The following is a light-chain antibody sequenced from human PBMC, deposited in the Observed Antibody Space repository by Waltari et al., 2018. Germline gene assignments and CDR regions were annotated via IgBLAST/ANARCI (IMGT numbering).Light chain of an antibody. CDR2: GKN. V-gene: IGLV3-19*01. Sequence: SSELTQDPAVSVALGQPVRITCQGDTPRSYHATWYHQKPVQAPVLVIYGKNNRPSGIPARFSDSSSGNTASLTITGAQAEDEADYYCNSRDSSGNHLGVFGTGTKVTVL. CDR3: NSRDSSGNHLGV. CDR1: TPRSYH. J-gene: IGLJ1*01.